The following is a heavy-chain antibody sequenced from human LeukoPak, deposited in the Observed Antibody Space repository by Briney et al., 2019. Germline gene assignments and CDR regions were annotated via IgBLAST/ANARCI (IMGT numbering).Heavy chain of an antibody. CDR3: TTDLGYSYGEFDY. V-gene: IGHV3-15*01. Sequence: TGGSLRLSCAASGFTFSNAWMSWVRQAPGKGLEWVGRIKSKTDGGTTDYAAPVKGRFTISRDDSKNTLYLQMNSLKTEDTAVYYCTTDLGYSYGEFDYWGQGTLVTVSS. J-gene: IGHJ4*02. CDR1: GFTFSNAW. CDR2: IKSKTDGGTT. D-gene: IGHD5-18*01.